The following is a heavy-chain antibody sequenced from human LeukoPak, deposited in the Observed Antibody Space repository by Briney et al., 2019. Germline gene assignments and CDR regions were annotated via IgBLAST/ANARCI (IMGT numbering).Heavy chain of an antibody. Sequence: PSETLSLTCTVSGGSISSYYWSWIRQPPGKGLEWIGYIYYSGGTNYNPSLKSRVTISVDTSKNQFSLKLSSVTAADTAVYYCARDRGEWELLAYWGQGTLVTVSS. V-gene: IGHV4-59*01. J-gene: IGHJ4*02. CDR1: GGSISSYY. CDR2: IYYSGGT. CDR3: ARDRGEWELLAY. D-gene: IGHD1-26*01.